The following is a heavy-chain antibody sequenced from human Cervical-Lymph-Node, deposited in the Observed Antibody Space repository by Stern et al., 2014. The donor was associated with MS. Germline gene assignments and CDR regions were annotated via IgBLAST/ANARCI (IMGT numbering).Heavy chain of an antibody. CDR2: MYNSGAT. CDR1: GASISSGTYY. V-gene: IGHV4-61*02. Sequence: AQLVESGPGLVKPSQTLSLTCTVSGASISSGTYYWSWIRQPAGKGLEWIGRMYNSGATNYNPSLKRRVTISLDTFKNHLSLSLSFVTAADTAVYYCARDDALGPTRYHYGMDVWGQGTTVTVSS. CDR3: ARDDALGPTRYHYGMDV. D-gene: IGHD1-26*01. J-gene: IGHJ6*02.